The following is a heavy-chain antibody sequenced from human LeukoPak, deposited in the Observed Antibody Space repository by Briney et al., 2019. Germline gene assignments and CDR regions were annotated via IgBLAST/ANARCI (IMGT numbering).Heavy chain of an antibody. Sequence: GGSLRLSCAASGFTFSSYWMSWVRQAPGKGLEWVANIKQDGSEKYYVDSVKGRFTISRDNAKNSLYLQMNSLGAEDTAVYYCARGIAADYFDYWGQGTLVTVSS. CDR2: IKQDGSEK. V-gene: IGHV3-7*01. CDR3: ARGIAADYFDY. D-gene: IGHD6-6*01. CDR1: GFTFSSYW. J-gene: IGHJ4*02.